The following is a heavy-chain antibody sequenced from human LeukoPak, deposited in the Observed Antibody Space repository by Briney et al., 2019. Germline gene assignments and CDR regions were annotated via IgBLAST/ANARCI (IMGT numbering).Heavy chain of an antibody. D-gene: IGHD3-10*01. V-gene: IGHV3-48*03. CDR2: ISSSGSTI. Sequence: GGSLRLSCAASGFTFSSYEMNWVRQAPGKGLEWVSYISSSGSTIYYADSVKGRFTISRDNAKNSLYLQLNSLRAEDTAVYYCARDGAAWFGERILKPTRYYMDVWGKGTTVTVSS. J-gene: IGHJ6*03. CDR1: GFTFSSYE. CDR3: ARDGAAWFGERILKPTRYYMDV.